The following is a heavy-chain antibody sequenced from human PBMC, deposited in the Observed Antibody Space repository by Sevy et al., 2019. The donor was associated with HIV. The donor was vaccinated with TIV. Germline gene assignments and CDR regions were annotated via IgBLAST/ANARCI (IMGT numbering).Heavy chain of an antibody. J-gene: IGHJ4*02. CDR2: ISSSSSYI. Sequence: GGSLRLSCAASGFTFSSYSMNWVRQAPGKGLEWVSSISSSSSYIYYADSVKGRFTISRDNAKNSLYLQMNSLRAEDTAVYYCARDRVDTAMVNPLDYWDQGTLVTVSS. D-gene: IGHD5-18*01. CDR1: GFTFSSYS. V-gene: IGHV3-21*01. CDR3: ARDRVDTAMVNPLDY.